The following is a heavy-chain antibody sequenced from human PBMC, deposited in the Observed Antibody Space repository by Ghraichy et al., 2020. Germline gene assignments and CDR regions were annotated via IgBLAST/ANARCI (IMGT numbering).Heavy chain of an antibody. CDR3: ARGTLEMAIDY. Sequence: SETLSLTCTVSGGSISSYYWSWIRQPPGKGLEWIGYIYYSGSTNYNPSLKSRVTISVDTSKNQFSLKLSSVTAADTAVYYCARGTLEMAIDYWGQGTLVTVSS. D-gene: IGHD5-24*01. J-gene: IGHJ4*02. CDR1: GGSISSYY. V-gene: IGHV4-59*01. CDR2: IYYSGST.